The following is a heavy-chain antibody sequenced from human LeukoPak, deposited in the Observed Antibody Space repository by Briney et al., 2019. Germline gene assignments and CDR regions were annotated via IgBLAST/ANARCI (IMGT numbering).Heavy chain of an antibody. J-gene: IGHJ6*02. Sequence: SETLSLTCTVSGGSISSSSYYWGWIRQPPGKGLEWIGSIYYSGSTYYNPSLKSRVTISVDTSKNQFSLKLSSVTAADTAVYYCARHLIDTTGSYSVLDYYYYYYGMDVWGQGTTVTVSS. CDR3: ARHLIDTTGSYSVLDYYYYYYGMDV. CDR2: IYYSGST. D-gene: IGHD3-10*01. V-gene: IGHV4-39*01. CDR1: GGSISSSSYY.